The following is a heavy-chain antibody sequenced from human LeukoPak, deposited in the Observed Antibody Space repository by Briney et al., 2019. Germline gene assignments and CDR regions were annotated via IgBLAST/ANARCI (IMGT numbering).Heavy chain of an antibody. V-gene: IGHV3-74*01. CDR1: GFTFSDYW. CDR2: IYTDGSIT. Sequence: GGSLRLSCAASGFTFSDYWMHCVRQAPGKGLVWVSRIYTDGSITSYADSVKGRFTISRDNAKNMLYLQMNSLRAEDTAVYYCARSDWFDPWGQGTPVTVSS. J-gene: IGHJ5*02. CDR3: ARSDWFDP.